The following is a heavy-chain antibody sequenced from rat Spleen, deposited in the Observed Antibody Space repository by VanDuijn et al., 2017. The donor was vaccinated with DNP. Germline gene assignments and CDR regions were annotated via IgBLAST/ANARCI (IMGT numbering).Heavy chain of an antibody. Sequence: EVQLVESDGGLVQPGRSLKLSCVASGFTFRNYGMAWVRQAPTKGLGWVASISTGGDSTYYRDSVKGRFTISRDNAKNTLYLQMDSLRSEDTATYYCASLWTLAYWGQGTLVTVSS. CDR1: GFTFRNYG. J-gene: IGHJ3*01. CDR3: ASLWTLAY. V-gene: IGHV5S13*01. D-gene: IGHD1-3*01. CDR2: ISTGGDST.